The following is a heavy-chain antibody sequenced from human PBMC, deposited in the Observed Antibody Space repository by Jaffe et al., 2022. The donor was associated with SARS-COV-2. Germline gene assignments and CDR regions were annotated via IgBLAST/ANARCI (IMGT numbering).Heavy chain of an antibody. J-gene: IGHJ4*02. D-gene: IGHD6-19*01. CDR3: AREWYSGGWAQNGY. V-gene: IGHV3-48*01. CDR1: GFTFSSYG. Sequence: EVQLVESGGGLVQPGGSLRLSCAASGFTFSSYGMNWVRQAPGKGLEWVSYISSSSSTIYYADSVKGRFTISRDNAKNSLYLQMNGLRAEDTAVYYCAREWYSGGWAQNGYWGQGTLVTVSS. CDR2: ISSSSSTI.